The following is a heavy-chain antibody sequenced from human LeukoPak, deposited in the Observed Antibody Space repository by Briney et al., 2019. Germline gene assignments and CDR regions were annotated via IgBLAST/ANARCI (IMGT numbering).Heavy chain of an antibody. V-gene: IGHV3-23*01. CDR2: ISGSGANT. CDR1: GFTFSSYA. J-gene: IGHJ4*02. CDR3: AKRRTFISPFDY. Sequence: GGSLRLSCAASGFTFSSYAMNWVRQAPGKGLEWVSAISGSGANTYYADSLKGRFTISRDNSKNTLYLQLNSLRADDTAVYYCAKRRTFISPFDYWGPGTQVTVSS. D-gene: IGHD1-7*01.